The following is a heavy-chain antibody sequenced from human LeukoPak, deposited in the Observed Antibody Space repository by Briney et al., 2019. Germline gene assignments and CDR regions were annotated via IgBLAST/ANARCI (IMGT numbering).Heavy chain of an antibody. Sequence: GGSLRLSCAASGFTFSNYGMHWVRQSPDKGLEWVTFIRYDGRNKYYADSVKGRFTISRDNSKNTLYLQMNSLRAEDTAVYYCAKDSLRERIVGSTTRGFNDYWGQGTLVTVSS. V-gene: IGHV3-30*02. CDR2: IRYDGRNK. CDR3: AKDSLRERIVGSTTRGFNDY. J-gene: IGHJ4*02. D-gene: IGHD1-26*01. CDR1: GFTFSNYG.